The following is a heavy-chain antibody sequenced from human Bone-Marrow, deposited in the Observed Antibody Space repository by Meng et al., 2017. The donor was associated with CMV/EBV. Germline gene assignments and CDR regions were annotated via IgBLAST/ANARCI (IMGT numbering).Heavy chain of an antibody. J-gene: IGHJ4*02. CDR1: GGTFSSYT. Sequence: SVKVSCKASGGTFSSYTISWVRQAPGQGLEWMGRIIPILGIANYAQKFQGRVTITADKSTSTAYMELSSLRSEDTAVYYCARGAPDYAFGVDYWGQGPLVTVSS. CDR2: IIPILGIA. CDR3: ARGAPDYAFGVDY. V-gene: IGHV1-69*02. D-gene: IGHD2-2*01.